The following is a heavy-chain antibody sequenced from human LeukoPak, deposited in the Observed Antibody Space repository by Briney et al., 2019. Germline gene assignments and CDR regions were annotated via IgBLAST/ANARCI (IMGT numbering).Heavy chain of an antibody. CDR1: GYTFTSYG. CDR2: ISAYNGNT. D-gene: IGHD3-3*01. CDR3: ARVRITIFGVVPNYYYYGMDV. J-gene: IGHJ6*02. Sequence: ASVKVSCKASGYTFTSYGISWVRQAPGQGLEWMGWISAYNGNTNYAQKLQGRVTMTTDTSTSTAYMELRSLRSDDTAVYYCARVRITIFGVVPNYYYYGMDVWGQGTTVTDSS. V-gene: IGHV1-18*01.